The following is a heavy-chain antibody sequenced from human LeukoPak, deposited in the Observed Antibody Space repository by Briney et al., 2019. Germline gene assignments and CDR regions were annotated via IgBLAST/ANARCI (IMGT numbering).Heavy chain of an antibody. V-gene: IGHV4-59*01. CDR3: ARGVPEYYDFWSGYFYYFDY. D-gene: IGHD3-3*01. CDR2: ICYRGSA. J-gene: IGHJ4*02. CDR1: GGSISSYY. Sequence: SETLSLTCAVSGGSISSYYWSWVRQPPGKGLEWIGCICYRGSAYYNPCLKSRVNISVDTSKNQFSQKLTSVTAADTTVYYCARGVPEYYDFWSGYFYYFDYWGQGTLVTVSS.